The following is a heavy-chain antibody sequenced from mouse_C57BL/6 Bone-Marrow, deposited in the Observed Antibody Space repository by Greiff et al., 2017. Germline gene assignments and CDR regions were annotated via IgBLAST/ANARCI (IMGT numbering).Heavy chain of an antibody. J-gene: IGHJ2*01. V-gene: IGHV1-19*01. Sequence: EVKLVESGPVLVKPGASVKMSCKASGYTFTDYYMNWVKQSHGKSLEWIGVINPYNGGTSYNQKFKGKATLTVDKSSSTAYMELNSLTSEDSAVYYCARRDYPYYFDYWGQGTTLTVSS. D-gene: IGHD1-1*02. CDR3: ARRDYPYYFDY. CDR1: GYTFTDYY. CDR2: INPYNGGT.